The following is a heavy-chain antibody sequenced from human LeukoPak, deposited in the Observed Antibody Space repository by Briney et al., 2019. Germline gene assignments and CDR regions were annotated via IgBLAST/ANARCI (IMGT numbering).Heavy chain of an antibody. Sequence: ASVKVSCKASGYTFTGYYMHWVRQAPGQGLXXXXXXXXNSGGTNYAQKFQGRVTMTRDTSISTAYMELSRLRSDDTAVYYCARGYCSGGSCYFIFDYWGQGTLVTVSS. CDR1: GYTFTGYY. CDR2: XXXNSGGT. D-gene: IGHD2-15*01. J-gene: IGHJ4*02. V-gene: IGHV1-2*02. CDR3: ARGYCSGGSCYFIFDY.